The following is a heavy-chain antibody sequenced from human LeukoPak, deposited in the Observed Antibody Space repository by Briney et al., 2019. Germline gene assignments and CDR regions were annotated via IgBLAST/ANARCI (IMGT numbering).Heavy chain of an antibody. D-gene: IGHD3-22*01. CDR3: AKDQFRTYYYDSSGENWFDP. V-gene: IGHV3-43*02. CDR1: GFTFDDYA. CDR2: ISGDGGST. J-gene: IGHJ5*02. Sequence: GGSLRLSCAASGFTFDDYAMHWIRQAPGKGLEWVSLISGDGGSTYYVDSVKGRFTISRDNSKNSLYLQMNSLRTEDTALYYCAKDQFRTYYYDSSGENWFDPWGQGTLVTASS.